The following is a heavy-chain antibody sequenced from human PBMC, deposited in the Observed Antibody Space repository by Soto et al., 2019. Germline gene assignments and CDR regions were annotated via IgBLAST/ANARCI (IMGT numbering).Heavy chain of an antibody. CDR3: ARQGNGAEGFDY. J-gene: IGHJ4*02. CDR2: FYPGDSDT. V-gene: IGHV5-51*01. Sequence: GESLKISWKGSGYYSPSYWIGLGRQLPGKGLEWMGIFYPGDSDTRYSPSFQGQVTISADRSISTAYLQWSSLKPSDTAMYYCARQGNGAEGFDYWGQGTL. CDR1: GYYSPSYW. D-gene: IGHD4-17*01.